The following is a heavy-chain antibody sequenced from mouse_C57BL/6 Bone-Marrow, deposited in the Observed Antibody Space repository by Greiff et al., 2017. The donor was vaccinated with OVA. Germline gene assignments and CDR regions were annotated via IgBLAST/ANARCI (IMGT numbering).Heavy chain of an antibody. CDR2: IDPSDSYT. J-gene: IGHJ2*01. V-gene: IGHV1-69*01. CDR3: ARGYDGYSGY. CDR1: GYTFTSYW. D-gene: IGHD2-3*01. Sequence: QVQLQQPGAELVMPGASVKLSCKASGYTFTSYWMHWVKQRPGQGLEWIGEIDPSDSYTNYNQKFKGKSTLTVDKSSSTAYMQLSSLTSEDSAVYYWARGYDGYSGYWGQGTTLTVSS.